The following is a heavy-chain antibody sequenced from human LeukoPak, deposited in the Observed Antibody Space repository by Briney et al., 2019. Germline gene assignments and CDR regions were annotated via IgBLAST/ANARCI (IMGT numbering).Heavy chain of an antibody. V-gene: IGHV1-8*01. Sequence: ASVKVSCKASGYTFTSYDINWVRQATGQGLEWMGWMNPNSGNTGYAQKFQGRVTMTRNTSISTAYMELSSLRSEDTAVYYCARALITTVQGTQHFDYWGQGTLVTVSS. J-gene: IGHJ4*02. CDR2: MNPNSGNT. CDR1: GYTFTSYD. CDR3: ARALITTVQGTQHFDY. D-gene: IGHD3-10*01.